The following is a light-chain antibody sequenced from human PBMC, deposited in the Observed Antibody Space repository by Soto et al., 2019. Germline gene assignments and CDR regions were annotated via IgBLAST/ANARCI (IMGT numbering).Light chain of an antibody. CDR3: QSHGSSLSGVV. V-gene: IGLV1-40*01. Sequence: QSVLTQPPSVSGAPGQRVTISCTGSSSNIGAGYDVHWYQQLPGTAPKLLIYNNNNRPSGVPDRFSGSKSGTSASLAITGLQAEDEADYYCQSHGSSLSGVVFGGGTELTVL. CDR1: SSNIGAGYD. J-gene: IGLJ2*01. CDR2: NNN.